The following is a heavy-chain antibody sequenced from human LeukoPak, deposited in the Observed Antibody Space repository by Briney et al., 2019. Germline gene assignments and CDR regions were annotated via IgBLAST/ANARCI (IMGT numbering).Heavy chain of an antibody. D-gene: IGHD2/OR15-2a*01. CDR3: ARGIPTGFFYYYMDV. CDR1: GFTFSSYS. CDR2: ISSSSSYI. V-gene: IGHV3-21*01. Sequence: GGSLRLSCAASGFTFSSYSMNWVRQAPGKGLEWVSSISSSSSYIYYADSVKGRFTISRDNAKNSLYLQMNSLRAEDTAVYYCARGIPTGFFYYYMDVWGKGTTATISS. J-gene: IGHJ6*03.